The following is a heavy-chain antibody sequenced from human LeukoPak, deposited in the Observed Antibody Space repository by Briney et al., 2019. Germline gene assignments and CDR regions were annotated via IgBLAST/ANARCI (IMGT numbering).Heavy chain of an antibody. CDR3: ARTPSGLYWFDR. CDR2: INPNSGGT. CDR1: GYTFTFYY. V-gene: IGHV1-2*07. D-gene: IGHD1-1*01. Sequence: GASVTVSFTSSGYTFTFYYMHWVRQAPGQGLEWMGWINPNSGGTNNAHKFQGRGTITIDTSISTAYMELSRLRSDDTAVYYCARTPSGLYWFDRWGQGTLVTVSS. J-gene: IGHJ5*02.